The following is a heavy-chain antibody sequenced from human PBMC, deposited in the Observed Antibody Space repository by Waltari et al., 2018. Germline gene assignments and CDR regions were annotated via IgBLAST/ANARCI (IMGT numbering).Heavy chain of an antibody. CDR1: GGSISRYY. D-gene: IGHD2-15*01. CDR3: ARFRCSGGSCYSASAGWFDP. CDR2: IYTSGST. J-gene: IGHJ5*02. Sequence: QVQLQESGPGLVKPSETLSLTCTVSGGSISRYYWRWIRQPAGTGVEWIGRIYTSGSTNYNPSLKSRVTMSVDTSKNQFSLKLSSVTAADTAVYYCARFRCSGGSCYSASAGWFDPWGQGTLVTVSS. V-gene: IGHV4-4*07.